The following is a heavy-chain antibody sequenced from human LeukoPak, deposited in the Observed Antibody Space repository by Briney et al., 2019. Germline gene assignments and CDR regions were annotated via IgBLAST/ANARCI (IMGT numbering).Heavy chain of an antibody. Sequence: ASVKVSCKVSGYTLTELSMHWVRQAPGKGLEWMGGFDPEDGETIYAQKFQGRVTMTEDTSTGTAYMELSSLRSEDTAVYYCATRGRWELPLGYFDYWGQGTLVTVSS. CDR3: ATRGRWELPLGYFDY. V-gene: IGHV1-24*01. CDR2: FDPEDGET. CDR1: GYTLTELS. J-gene: IGHJ4*02. D-gene: IGHD1-26*01.